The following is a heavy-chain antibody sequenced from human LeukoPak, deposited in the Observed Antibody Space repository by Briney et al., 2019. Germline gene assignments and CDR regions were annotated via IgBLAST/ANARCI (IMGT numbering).Heavy chain of an antibody. CDR3: ARERWLQSYYYYYYMDV. V-gene: IGHV4-61*02. Sequence: SETLSLTCTVSGGSISSGSYYWSWIRQPAGKGLEWIGRIYTSGSTNYNPSLKSRVTISVDTSKNQFSLKLSSVTAADTAVYYCARERWLQSYYYYYYMDVWGKGTTVTISS. D-gene: IGHD5-24*01. J-gene: IGHJ6*03. CDR2: IYTSGST. CDR1: GGSISSGSYY.